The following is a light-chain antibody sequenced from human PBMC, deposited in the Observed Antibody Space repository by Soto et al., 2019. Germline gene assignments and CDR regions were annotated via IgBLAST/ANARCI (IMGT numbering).Light chain of an antibody. Sequence: EIVLTQSPGTLSLSPGERATLSCRASRSLSSSYVVWYQQKPGQAPRLLIYAASRRATGIPDRFSGSGSATEYTLIISRLEPEDFAVYYCQQQGTFGQGTKLEIK. J-gene: IGKJ2*01. V-gene: IGKV3-20*01. CDR3: QQQGT. CDR2: AAS. CDR1: RSLSSSY.